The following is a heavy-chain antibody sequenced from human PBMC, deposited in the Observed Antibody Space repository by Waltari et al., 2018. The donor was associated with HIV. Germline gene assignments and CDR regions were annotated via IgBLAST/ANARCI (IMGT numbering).Heavy chain of an antibody. Sequence: QVQLVQSGAEVKKPGASVKVSCKASGYTFIGYYMHWVRQAPGQGLEWMGCINPKCGGTNCAQKFQGRVTMTRDTSISTVYMELSRLRSDDTAVYYCARDVGRGDSSAWYKWFDSWGQGTRVTVSS. CDR1: GYTFIGYY. D-gene: IGHD6-19*01. CDR3: ARDVGRGDSSAWYKWFDS. J-gene: IGHJ5*01. CDR2: INPKCGGT. V-gene: IGHV1-2*02.